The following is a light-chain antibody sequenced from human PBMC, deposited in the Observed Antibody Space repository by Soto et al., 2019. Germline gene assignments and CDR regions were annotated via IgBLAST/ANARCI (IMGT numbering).Light chain of an antibody. CDR3: QQYNSYPYT. CDR2: KAS. V-gene: IGKV1-5*03. CDR1: QSISSW. J-gene: IGKJ2*01. Sequence: DIQMTQSPSTLSASVGDRVTITCRASQSISSWLAWYQQKPGKAPKLLIYKASSLESGVPSRFXXXXXXXXXXXXIXSLQPDDFATYYCQQYNSYPYTFGQGTKLEIK.